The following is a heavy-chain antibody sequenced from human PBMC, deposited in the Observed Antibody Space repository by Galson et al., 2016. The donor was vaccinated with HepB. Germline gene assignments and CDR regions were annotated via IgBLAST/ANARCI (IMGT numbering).Heavy chain of an antibody. CDR3: AVAAADSWLDY. D-gene: IGHD6-13*01. CDR2: IGHDGIEK. CDR1: GFTFTDYW. V-gene: IGHV3-7*05. J-gene: IGHJ4*02. Sequence: SLRLSCAASGFTFTDYWVTWVRQAPGKGLEWVANIGHDGIEKYYADSVKGRFIISRDNAKNSLYLQMNSLRAEDTAVYFCAVAAADSWLDYWGQGTLVAVSS.